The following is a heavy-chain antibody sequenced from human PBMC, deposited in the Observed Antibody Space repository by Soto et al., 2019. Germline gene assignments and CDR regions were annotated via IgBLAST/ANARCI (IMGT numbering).Heavy chain of an antibody. V-gene: IGHV4-61*01. CDR1: GGSVNTAPYY. Sequence: PSETLSLTCTVSGGSVNTAPYYWSWIRQPPGKGLEWIGYIYYSGSTNYNPPLKSRFSISLDTDKNQFSLNLSSVTAADTAVYFCARDHHSFYDTSGYYPYFDYWGQGTLVTVSS. J-gene: IGHJ4*02. D-gene: IGHD3-22*01. CDR3: ARDHHSFYDTSGYYPYFDY. CDR2: IYYSGST.